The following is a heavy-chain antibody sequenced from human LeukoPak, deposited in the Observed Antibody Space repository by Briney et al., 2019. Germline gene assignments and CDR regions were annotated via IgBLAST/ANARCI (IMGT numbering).Heavy chain of an antibody. V-gene: IGHV4-30-4*01. CDR3: ARDKRSWPPHDAFDI. J-gene: IGHJ3*02. CDR2: IYYSGTT. D-gene: IGHD3-10*01. CDR1: GGSISSGDYY. Sequence: PSETLSLTCTVSGGSISSGDYYWSWIRQPPGEGLEWIGYIYYSGTTYYNPSLKSRVIISVDTSKNQFSLKLSSVTAADTAVYYCARDKRSWPPHDAFDIWGQGTMVTVSS.